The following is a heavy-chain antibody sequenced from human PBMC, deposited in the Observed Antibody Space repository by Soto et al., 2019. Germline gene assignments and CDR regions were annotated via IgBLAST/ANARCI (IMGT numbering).Heavy chain of an antibody. CDR3: ARDVRATYDFWSVDWFDP. D-gene: IGHD3-3*01. CDR1: GYTFINYG. Sequence: QVQLVQYGAEVKKPGASVKVSCKASGYTFINYGISWVRQAPGQGLEWMGWISAYNGNTNYAQKLQGRVTMTTDTSTSTAYMELRSLRADDTAVYYCARDVRATYDFWSVDWFDPWGQGTLVIVSS. CDR2: ISAYNGNT. J-gene: IGHJ5*02. V-gene: IGHV1-18*01.